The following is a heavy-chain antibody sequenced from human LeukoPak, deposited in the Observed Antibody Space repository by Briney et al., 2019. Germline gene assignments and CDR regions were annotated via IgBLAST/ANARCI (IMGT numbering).Heavy chain of an antibody. D-gene: IGHD3-22*01. J-gene: IGHJ3*02. CDR3: ASSPDSSGYNI. Sequence: SETLSLTCAVYGGSFSGYYRSWIRQPPGKGLEWIGEINHSGSTNYNPSLKSRVTISVDTSKNQFSLKLSSVTAADTAVYYCASSPDSSGYNIWGQGTMVTVSS. V-gene: IGHV4-34*01. CDR1: GGSFSGYY. CDR2: INHSGST.